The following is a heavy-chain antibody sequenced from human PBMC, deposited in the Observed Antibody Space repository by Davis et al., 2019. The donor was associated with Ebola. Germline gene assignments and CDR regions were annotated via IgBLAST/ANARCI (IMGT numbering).Heavy chain of an antibody. CDR1: GFTFSSYG. D-gene: IGHD3-22*01. CDR2: IWYDGSNK. J-gene: IGHJ1*01. CDR3: AQDMIEEGLTSPHPDFQH. Sequence: GESLKISCAASGFTFSSYGMHWVRQAPGKGLEWVAVIWYDGSNKYYADSVKGRFTISRDNSKNTLYLQIYSLRAEDTAVYYCAQDMIEEGLTSPHPDFQHWGQGTLVTVSS. V-gene: IGHV3-33*06.